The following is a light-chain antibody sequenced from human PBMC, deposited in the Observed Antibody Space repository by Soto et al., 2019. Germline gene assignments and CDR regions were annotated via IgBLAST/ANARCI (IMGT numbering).Light chain of an antibody. J-gene: IGKJ1*01. CDR1: QSVSSSY. CDR2: GAS. Sequence: EIVLTQSPGTLSLSPGERATLSCRASQSVSSSYLAWYQQKPGQAPRLLIYGASSRATGIPDRFSGSGSGTDFTLTISRLEPEDFAVYYCQQYGSSPWPFGHGT. V-gene: IGKV3-20*01. CDR3: QQYGSSPWP.